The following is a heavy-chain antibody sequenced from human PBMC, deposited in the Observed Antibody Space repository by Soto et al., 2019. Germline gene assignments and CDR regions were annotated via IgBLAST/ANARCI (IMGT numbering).Heavy chain of an antibody. CDR2: IIPIFGTA. J-gene: IGHJ4*02. V-gene: IGHV1-69*01. CDR1: EDTFRNYA. D-gene: IGHD1-1*01. Sequence: QVELVQSGAEVKKPGSSVKVSCQASEDTFRNYAISWVRQAPGQGLEWMGGIIPIFGTANYAQKFQGRVSITADESTSTAYMELSSLTSEDTAVYYCARPRTTATTKGYDYWGQGTLVTVSS. CDR3: ARPRTTATTKGYDY.